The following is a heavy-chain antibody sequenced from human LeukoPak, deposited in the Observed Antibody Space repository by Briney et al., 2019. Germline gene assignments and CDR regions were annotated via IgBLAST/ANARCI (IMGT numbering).Heavy chain of an antibody. CDR1: GGSISSYY. D-gene: IGHD3-10*01. V-gene: IGHV4-59*01. CDR3: ARDRSYGSGLPHYFDY. J-gene: IGHJ4*02. CDR2: IYYSGST. Sequence: PSETLSLTCTVSGGSISSYYWSWIRQPPGKGLEWIGYIYYSGSTNYNPSLKSRVTISVDTSKNQFSLKLSSVTAEDTAVYYCARDRSYGSGLPHYFDYWGQGTLVTVSS.